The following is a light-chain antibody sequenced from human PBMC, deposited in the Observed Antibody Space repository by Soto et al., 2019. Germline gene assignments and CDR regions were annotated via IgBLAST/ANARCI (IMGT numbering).Light chain of an antibody. CDR3: QQYGSSPPRFA. CDR1: QSVSSNY. CDR2: GAS. J-gene: IGKJ3*01. V-gene: IGKV3-20*01. Sequence: EIVLTQSPGTLSLSPGERATLSCRASQSVSSNYLAWYQQKPGQAHRLLIFGASSRATGIPDRFSGSGSGTDFTLTLSRLEPEDFEVYYCQQYGSSPPRFAFGPGTKVDIK.